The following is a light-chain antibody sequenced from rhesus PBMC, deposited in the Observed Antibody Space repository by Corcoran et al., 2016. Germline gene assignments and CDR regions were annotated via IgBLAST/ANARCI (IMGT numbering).Light chain of an antibody. J-gene: IGKJ2*01. V-gene: IGKV1-28*03. Sequence: DIQMTQSPSSLSASVGDTVTITCRASQGISSYLNWFQPKPGKAPKLLIYDAYSLEIGVPSRFSGSGSGTDFTLTISSLQPEDFAAYYCLQHNSDPYSFGQGTKVEIK. CDR3: LQHNSDPYS. CDR2: DAY. CDR1: QGISSY.